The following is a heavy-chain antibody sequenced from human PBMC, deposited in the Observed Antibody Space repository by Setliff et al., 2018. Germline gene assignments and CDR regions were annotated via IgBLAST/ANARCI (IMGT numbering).Heavy chain of an antibody. Sequence: ASVKVSCKVSGYTLTELSMHWVRQAPGKGLEWMGGFDPEDGETIYAQKFQGRVTMTEDTSTDTAYMELSSLRSEDTAVYYCRLLWFGELSYDAFDTWGQGTMVTVSS. CDR2: FDPEDGET. J-gene: IGHJ3*02. V-gene: IGHV1-24*01. D-gene: IGHD3-10*01. CDR3: RLLWFGELSYDAFDT. CDR1: GYTLTELS.